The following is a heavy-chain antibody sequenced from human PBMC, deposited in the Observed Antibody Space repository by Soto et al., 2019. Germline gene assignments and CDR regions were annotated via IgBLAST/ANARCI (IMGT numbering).Heavy chain of an antibody. CDR1: GYILTGYS. Sequence: QVYLVQSGAEVRRPGASVKVSCTAFGYILTGYSLHWVRQAPGQGLEWMGWFDSKSGAPNSAERCQGRVTMTRDTAISAAYLELSSLRSDDTAVYYCARGYGSSPNMELRFGMHVWGQGTTRSVAS. D-gene: IGHD5-18*01. CDR2: FDSKSGAP. V-gene: IGHV1-2*02. CDR3: ARGYGSSPNMELRFGMHV. J-gene: IGHJ6*02.